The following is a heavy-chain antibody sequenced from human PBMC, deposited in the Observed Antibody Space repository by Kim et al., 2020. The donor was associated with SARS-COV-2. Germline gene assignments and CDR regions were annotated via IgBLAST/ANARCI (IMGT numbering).Heavy chain of an antibody. CDR1: GDSLSSSSYY. Sequence: SETLSLTCTVSGDSLSSSSYYWGWIRQPPGKGLEWIGTTYYSGNTYYNPSLKSRVTISVDTSKNQFSLKLGSVTAADTAVYYCARHQRYSSGWYGAFYY. D-gene: IGHD6-19*01. CDR2: TYYSGNT. J-gene: IGHJ6*01. V-gene: IGHV4-39*01. CDR3: ARHQRYSSGWYGAFYY.